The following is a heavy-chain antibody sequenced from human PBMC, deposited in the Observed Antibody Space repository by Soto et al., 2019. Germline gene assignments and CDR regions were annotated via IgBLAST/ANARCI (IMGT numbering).Heavy chain of an antibody. CDR1: GFTFSSYA. J-gene: IGHJ4*02. CDR3: AKDQSVDTEASIYDSDY. D-gene: IGHD5-12*01. Sequence: EVHLLESGGGLVQPGGSLRLSCAASGFTFSSYAMSWVRQAPGEGLEWVSAISGSGGKTHYGDSVKGRFTISRDNSRTTLYLQMDSLRAEDTAVYYCAKDQSVDTEASIYDSDYWGQGTLVTVSS. CDR2: ISGSGGKT. V-gene: IGHV3-23*01.